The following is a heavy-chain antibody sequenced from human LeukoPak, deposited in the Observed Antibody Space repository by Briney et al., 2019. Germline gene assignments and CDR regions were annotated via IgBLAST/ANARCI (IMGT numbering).Heavy chain of an antibody. CDR2: IRYDGSNK. V-gene: IGHV3-30*02. Sequence: GGSLRLSCAASGFTFSSYGMHWVRQAPGKGLEWVAFIRYDGSNKYYADSVKGRFTISRDNSKNTLYLQMNSLRAEDTAVHYCARVRAAMGDAFDIWGQGTMVTVSS. CDR1: GFTFSSYG. J-gene: IGHJ3*02. D-gene: IGHD2-2*01. CDR3: ARVRAAMGDAFDI.